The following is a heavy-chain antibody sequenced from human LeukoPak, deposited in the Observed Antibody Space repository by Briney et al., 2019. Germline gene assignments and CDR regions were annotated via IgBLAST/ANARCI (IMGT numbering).Heavy chain of an antibody. Sequence: QPGGSLRLSCAASGFTFSSYAMSWVRQAPGKGLEWVSAISGSGGSTYYADSVKGRFTISRDNSKNTLYLQMNSLRAEDTAVYYCAKPRRDRNYDSSGYPSYFDYWGQGTLVTVSS. CDR2: ISGSGGST. CDR1: GFTFSSYA. D-gene: IGHD3-22*01. CDR3: AKPRRDRNYDSSGYPSYFDY. J-gene: IGHJ4*02. V-gene: IGHV3-23*01.